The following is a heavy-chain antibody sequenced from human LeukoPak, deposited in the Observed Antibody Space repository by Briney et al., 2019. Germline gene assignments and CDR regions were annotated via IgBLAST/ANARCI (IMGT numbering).Heavy chain of an antibody. J-gene: IGHJ4*02. CDR1: GFTFTDHY. V-gene: IGHV1-2*02. Sequence: GASVKVSFKSSGFTFTDHYIHWVRQGPGQGLEWMGYIGPHSTFTSSPQEFQGRVTMNREASMSTAYMLLTRLTSDDTAVYYWVREGEGPLSKDFDYWGQGTLVTVSS. CDR3: VREGEGPLSKDFDY. CDR2: IGPHSTFT. D-gene: IGHD2/OR15-2a*01.